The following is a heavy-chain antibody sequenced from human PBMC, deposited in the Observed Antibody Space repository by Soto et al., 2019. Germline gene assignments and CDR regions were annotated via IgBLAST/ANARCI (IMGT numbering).Heavy chain of an antibody. CDR3: TRARFTTVTTGWYFDS. V-gene: IGHV1-46*01. CDR2: VNPSSGRT. D-gene: IGHD4-17*01. Sequence: QVQLVQSGTEVKKPGASVRVSCTASGYPFTNYYIHWVRQAPGQGPEWMGIVNPSSGRTTYAQTFQGRVTMTTDTSTSTVYMEINSLRSADTAMYYCTRARFTTVTTGWYFDSWGQGTLVTVSS. J-gene: IGHJ4*02. CDR1: GYPFTNYY.